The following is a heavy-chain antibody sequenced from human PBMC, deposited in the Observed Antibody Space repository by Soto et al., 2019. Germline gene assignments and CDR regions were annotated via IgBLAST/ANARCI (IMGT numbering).Heavy chain of an antibody. V-gene: IGHV5-51*01. CDR2: IYPGDSDS. CDR3: ARLDSGSYPYYYYYGMDV. D-gene: IGHD1-26*01. Sequence: GESLKISCKVSGYSFTSYWIGWVRQMPGKGLEWMGGIYPGDSDSRYSPSFQGQVTISADNSISTAYLQWSSLKASDTAMYYCARLDSGSYPYYYYYGMDVWDQGTTVTVSS. CDR1: GYSFTSYW. J-gene: IGHJ6*02.